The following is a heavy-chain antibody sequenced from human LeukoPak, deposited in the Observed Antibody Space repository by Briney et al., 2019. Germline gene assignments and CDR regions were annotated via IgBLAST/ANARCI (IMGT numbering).Heavy chain of an antibody. D-gene: IGHD6-19*01. CDR1: GGSFSSYY. CDR2: IYTSGST. V-gene: IGHV4-59*10. J-gene: IGHJ4*02. CDR3: AREIAVAGFDY. Sequence: SETLSLTCAVYGGSFSSYYWSWTRQPAGKGLEWIGRIYTSGSTNYNPSLKSRVTMSVDTSKNQFSLKLSSVTAADTAVYYCAREIAVAGFDYWGQGTLVTVSS.